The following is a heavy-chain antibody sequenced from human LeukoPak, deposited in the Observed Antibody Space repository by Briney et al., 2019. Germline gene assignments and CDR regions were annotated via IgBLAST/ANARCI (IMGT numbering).Heavy chain of an antibody. V-gene: IGHV3-30*04. J-gene: IGHJ4*02. Sequence: GGSLRLSCAASGFPFSSYTMHWVRQAPGKGLEWVALMLSDGSNKYYANSVKGRFTISRDNSKNTLYLQMNNLRADDTAVYSCARDKGYSYGHPFDYWGQGTLVTVSS. D-gene: IGHD5-18*01. CDR3: ARDKGYSYGHPFDY. CDR1: GFPFSSYT. CDR2: MLSDGSNK.